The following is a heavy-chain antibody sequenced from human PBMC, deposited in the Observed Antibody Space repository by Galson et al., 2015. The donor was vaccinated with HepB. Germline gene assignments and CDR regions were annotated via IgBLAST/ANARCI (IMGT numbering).Heavy chain of an antibody. D-gene: IGHD2-2*01. CDR2: ISWNNGSI. CDR3: AKDIGYCSSTSCRGPFDY. CDR1: GFTFDDYA. V-gene: IGHV3-9*01. J-gene: IGHJ4*02. Sequence: SLRLSCAASGFTFDDYAMHWVRQAPGKGLEWVSGISWNNGSIGYADSVKGRFTISRDNAKNSLFLQMNSLSAEDTALYYCAKDIGYCSSTSCRGPFDYWGQGTLVTVSS.